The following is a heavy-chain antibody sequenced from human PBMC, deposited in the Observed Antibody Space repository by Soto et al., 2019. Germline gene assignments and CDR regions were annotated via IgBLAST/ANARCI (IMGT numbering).Heavy chain of an antibody. V-gene: IGHV1-46*01. CDR1: GYTFINYY. D-gene: IGHD1-20*01. Sequence: ASVKVSCKASGYTFINYYIHWVRQAPGQGLEWMAIINPMGGSTNYAQEFQGRVTLTSDTSTSTVYMELSSLRFEDTAVYYCAKDAYNWNPVTHLDYWGQGTLVTVSS. CDR3: AKDAYNWNPVTHLDY. J-gene: IGHJ4*02. CDR2: INPMGGST.